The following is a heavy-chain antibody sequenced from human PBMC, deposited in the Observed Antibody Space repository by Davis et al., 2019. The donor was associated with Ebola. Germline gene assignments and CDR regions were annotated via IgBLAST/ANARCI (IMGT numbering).Heavy chain of an antibody. Sequence: GESLKISCKGSGYSFTSYWISWVRQMPGKGLEWMGRIDPSDSYTNYSPSFQGHVTISADKSISTAYLQWSSLKASDTAMYYCARRRFDNIPIYYYYGMDVWGQGTTVTVSS. D-gene: IGHD3-10*01. J-gene: IGHJ6*02. CDR1: GYSFTSYW. V-gene: IGHV5-10-1*01. CDR2: IDPSDSYT. CDR3: ARRRFDNIPIYYYYGMDV.